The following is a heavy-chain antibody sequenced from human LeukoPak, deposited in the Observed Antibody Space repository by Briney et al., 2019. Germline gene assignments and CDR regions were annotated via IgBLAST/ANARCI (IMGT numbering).Heavy chain of an antibody. CDR1: GYTFTSYG. Sequence: ASVKVSCKASGYTFTSYGISWVRQAPGQGLEWMGWISAYNGNTNYAQKLQGRVTMTRNTSISTAYMELSSLRSEDTAVYYCARGITGVPSWGQGTLVTVSS. D-gene: IGHD1-20*01. J-gene: IGHJ5*02. CDR2: ISAYNGNT. CDR3: ARGITGVPS. V-gene: IGHV1-18*01.